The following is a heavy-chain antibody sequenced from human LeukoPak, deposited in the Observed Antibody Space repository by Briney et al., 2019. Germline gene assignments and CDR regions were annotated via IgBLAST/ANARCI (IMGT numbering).Heavy chain of an antibody. CDR3: ARGRTRYCSSTSCFLGRVYGMDV. V-gene: IGHV4-34*01. Sequence: NPSETLSLTCAVYGGSFSGYYWSWIRQPPGKGLEWIGEINHSGSTNYNPSLKSRVTISVDTSKNQFSLKLSSVTAADTAVYYCARGRTRYCSSTSCFLGRVYGMDVWGQGTTVTVSS. CDR1: GGSFSGYY. CDR2: INHSGST. J-gene: IGHJ6*02. D-gene: IGHD2-2*01.